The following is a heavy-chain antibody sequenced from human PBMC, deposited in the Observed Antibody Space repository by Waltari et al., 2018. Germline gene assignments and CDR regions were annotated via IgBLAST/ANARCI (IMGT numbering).Heavy chain of an antibody. CDR3: ARDLPPSYYDSSGIFDY. J-gene: IGHJ4*02. V-gene: IGHV1-2*02. D-gene: IGHD3-22*01. CDR1: GYTFTGYY. CDR2: INPNSGGT. Sequence: QVQLVQSGAEVKKPGASVKVSCKASGYTFTGYYMHWVRQAPGQGLEWMGWINPNSGGTNYAQKFQGRVTMTRDTSISTAYMELSRLRSDDTAVYYCARDLPPSYYDSSGIFDYWGQGTLVTVSS.